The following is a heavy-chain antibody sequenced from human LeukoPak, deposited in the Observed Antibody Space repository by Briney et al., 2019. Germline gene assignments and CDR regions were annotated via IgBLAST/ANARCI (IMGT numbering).Heavy chain of an antibody. Sequence: SQTLSLTCAISGDSVSSNNAAWNWIRQSPSRGLEWLGRTYYMSMWNHDYAVSVKSRVTINPGTSKNQFSLQLNSVTPEDTAVYYCTRGWYYFDYWDQGTLVTVSS. CDR2: TYYMSMWNH. D-gene: IGHD6-13*01. J-gene: IGHJ4*02. V-gene: IGHV6-1*01. CDR3: TRGWYYFDY. CDR1: GDSVSSNNAA.